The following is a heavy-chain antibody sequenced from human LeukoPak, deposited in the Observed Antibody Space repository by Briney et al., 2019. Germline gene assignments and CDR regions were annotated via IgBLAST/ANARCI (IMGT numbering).Heavy chain of an antibody. V-gene: IGHV3-66*01. D-gene: IGHD6-13*01. Sequence: GGSLRLSCAASGFTFTTYSMNWVRQAPGKGLEWVLVIYSGGSTYYADSVKGRFTISRDNSKNTVYLQMNSLRAEDTAVYYCARDIGSSAGFDYWGQGTLVTVSS. CDR1: GFTFTTYS. J-gene: IGHJ4*02. CDR2: IYSGGST. CDR3: ARDIGSSAGFDY.